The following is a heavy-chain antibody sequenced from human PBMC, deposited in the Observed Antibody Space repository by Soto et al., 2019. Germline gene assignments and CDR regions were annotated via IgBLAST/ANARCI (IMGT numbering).Heavy chain of an antibody. CDR3: ARDSGWPILNFDN. CDR1: DFDFSSYG. D-gene: IGHD3-10*01. Sequence: GGSLRLSCAASDFDFSSYGIHWVRQAPGKGLEWVAASSYDGRETFYADSAKGRFSVSKEMSKNTAFLQMNALRHEDTAVYFCARDSGWPILNFDNWGQGPPVTVSS. V-gene: IGHV3-30*03. J-gene: IGHJ4*02. CDR2: SSYDGRET.